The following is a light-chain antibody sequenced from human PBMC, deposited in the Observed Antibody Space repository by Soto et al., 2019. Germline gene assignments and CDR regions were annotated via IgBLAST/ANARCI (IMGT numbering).Light chain of an antibody. CDR3: QQYGSSPGT. J-gene: IGKJ1*01. Sequence: IVLTKSTGTLSLSPGERATLSCRASQSVSSSYLAWYQQKPGQAPRLLIYGASSRATGIPDRFRGSGSGTDFTLTISRLEPEDFAVYYCQQYGSSPGTFGQGTKVDIK. CDR1: QSVSSSY. CDR2: GAS. V-gene: IGKV3-20*01.